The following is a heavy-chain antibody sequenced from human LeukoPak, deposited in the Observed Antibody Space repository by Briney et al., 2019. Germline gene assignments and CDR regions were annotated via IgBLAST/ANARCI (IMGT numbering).Heavy chain of an antibody. J-gene: IGHJ4*02. CDR2: ISSSGSTI. CDR1: GFTFSSYE. CDR3: ARDLAGSYDKGYFDY. Sequence: GGSLRLSCAASGFTFSSYEMNCVRQAPGKGLEWVSYISSSGSTIHYADSEKGRYTISRDNAKNSLYLQMNSLRAEDTAVYYCARDLAGSYDKGYFDYWGQGTLVTVSS. D-gene: IGHD1-26*01. V-gene: IGHV3-48*03.